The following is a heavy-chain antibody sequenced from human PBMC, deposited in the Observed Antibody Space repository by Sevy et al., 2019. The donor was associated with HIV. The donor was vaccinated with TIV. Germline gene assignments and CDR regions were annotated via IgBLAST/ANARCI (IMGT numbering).Heavy chain of an antibody. CDR2: MYHSGST. Sequence: SDTLSLTCAVSGDSISSGGYSWNWIRQPPGKGLEWIGYMYHSGSTYYNPSLQSRVTISVDRSKNQFSLRVTSVTAADTAVYYCARGDPSNTFDYWGQGTLVTVSS. CDR3: ARGDPSNTFDY. J-gene: IGHJ4*02. V-gene: IGHV4-30-2*01. CDR1: GDSISSGGYS.